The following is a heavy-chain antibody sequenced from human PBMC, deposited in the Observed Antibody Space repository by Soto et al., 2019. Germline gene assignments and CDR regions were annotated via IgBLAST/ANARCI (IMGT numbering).Heavy chain of an antibody. Sequence: GGYLRLSCAASGFTFCSYAMHWVRQAPGKGLEWVAVISYDGSNKYYADSVKGRFTISRDNSKNTLYLQMNSLRAEDTAVYYCARDRVLGEGYYYYYGMDVWGQGTTVTVSS. V-gene: IGHV3-30-3*01. D-gene: IGHD7-27*01. CDR3: ARDRVLGEGYYYYYGMDV. CDR1: GFTFCSYA. CDR2: ISYDGSNK. J-gene: IGHJ6*02.